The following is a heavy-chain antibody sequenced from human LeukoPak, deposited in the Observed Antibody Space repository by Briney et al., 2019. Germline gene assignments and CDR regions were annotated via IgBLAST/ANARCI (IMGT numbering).Heavy chain of an antibody. CDR2: IIPIFGTA. V-gene: IGHV1-69*01. CDR3: ARVPGWLQFPPWFDP. Sequence: SVKVSCKASGGTFISYAISWVRQAPGQGLEWMGGIIPIFGTANYAQKFQGRVTITADESTSTAYMELSSLRSEDTAVYYCARVPGWLQFPPWFDPWGRGTLVTVSS. D-gene: IGHD5-24*01. CDR1: GGTFISYA. J-gene: IGHJ5*02.